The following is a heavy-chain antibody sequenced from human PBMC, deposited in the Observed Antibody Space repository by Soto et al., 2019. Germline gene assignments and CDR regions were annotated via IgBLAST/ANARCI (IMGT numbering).Heavy chain of an antibody. V-gene: IGHV1-3*01. D-gene: IGHD5-12*01. CDR1: GYTFTSYA. J-gene: IGHJ6*02. CDR2: INAGNGNT. CDR3: ARDQRWLQVADPGAPLYYYYGMDV. Sequence: ASVKVSCKASGYTFTSYAMHWVRQAPGQRLEWMGWINAGNGNTKYAQKFQGRVTITADESTSTAYMELSSLRSEDTAVYYCARDQRWLQVADPGAPLYYYYGMDVWGQGTTVTVSS.